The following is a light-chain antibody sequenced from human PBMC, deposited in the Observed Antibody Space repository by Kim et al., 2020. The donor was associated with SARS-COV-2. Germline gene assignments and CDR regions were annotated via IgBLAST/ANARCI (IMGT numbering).Light chain of an antibody. J-gene: IGKJ4*01. V-gene: IGKV1-33*01. CDR2: DTS. Sequence: IQMTQSPSSLSASVGDRVIITCQASQDITNYLNWCQQKPGKPPNLLIYDTSSLETGVPSRFSGSGSGTNFTFTISSLQPEDIATYYCQQYNSLPLTFGGGTKVDIK. CDR3: QQYNSLPLT. CDR1: QDITNY.